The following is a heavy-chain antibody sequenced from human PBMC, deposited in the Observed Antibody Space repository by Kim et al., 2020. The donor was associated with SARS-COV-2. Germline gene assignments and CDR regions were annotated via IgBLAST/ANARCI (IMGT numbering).Heavy chain of an antibody. V-gene: IGHV3-21*01. D-gene: IGHD6-13*01. J-gene: IGHJ3*02. CDR3: ARDEYSSSWYGGGAFDI. Sequence: VKGRFTSSRDNAKKSLYLQMNSLRAEDTAVYYCARDEYSSSWYGGGAFDIWGQGTMVTVSS.